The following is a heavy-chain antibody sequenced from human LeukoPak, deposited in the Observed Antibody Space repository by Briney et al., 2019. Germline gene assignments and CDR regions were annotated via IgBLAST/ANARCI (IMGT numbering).Heavy chain of an antibody. J-gene: IGHJ4*02. CDR1: GFTFSDYN. CDR3: AREEATTVRGVSDY. Sequence: SGGSLRLSCAASGFTFSDYNMHWVRQAPGKGLDWVALMSPDGNKKYYADSVKGRFTISRDNSKNTVDLQLNSLRAEDTAVYYCAREEATTVRGVSDYWGQGTLVTVSS. CDR2: MSPDGNKK. D-gene: IGHD3-10*01. V-gene: IGHV3-30-3*01.